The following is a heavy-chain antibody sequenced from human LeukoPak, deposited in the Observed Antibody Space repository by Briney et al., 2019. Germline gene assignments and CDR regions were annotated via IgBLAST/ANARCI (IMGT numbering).Heavy chain of an antibody. J-gene: IGHJ4*02. V-gene: IGHV3-48*03. CDR2: ISSSGSTI. CDR3: AKNHYDSSGYYFRGVGTLDY. Sequence: GGSLRLSCAASGFTFSSYEMNWVRQAPGKGLEWVSYISSSGSTIYYADSVKGRFTISRDNAKNSLYLQMNSLRAEDTAVYYCAKNHYDSSGYYFRGVGTLDYWGQGTLVTVSS. D-gene: IGHD3-22*01. CDR1: GFTFSSYE.